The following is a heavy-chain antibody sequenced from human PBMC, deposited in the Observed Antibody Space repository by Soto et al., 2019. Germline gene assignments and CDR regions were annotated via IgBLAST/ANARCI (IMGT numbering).Heavy chain of an antibody. Sequence: GGSLRLSCAASGFTFSSYAMHWVRQAPGKGLEYVSAISSNGGSTYYADSVKGRFTISRDNSKNTLYLQMSSLRAEDTAVYYCMQDPGACRSLWTTGFDPGGQGTLVNVSS. J-gene: IGHJ5*02. V-gene: IGHV3-64D*06. CDR2: ISSNGGST. D-gene: IGHD2-21*01. CDR3: MQDPGACRSLWTTGFDP. CDR1: GFTFSSYA.